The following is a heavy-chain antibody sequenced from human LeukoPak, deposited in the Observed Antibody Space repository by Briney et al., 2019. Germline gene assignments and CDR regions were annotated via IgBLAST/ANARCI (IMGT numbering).Heavy chain of an antibody. CDR2: ISAYNGNT. Sequence: ASVKVSCKASGYTFTSYGISWVRQAPGQGLEWMGWISAYNGNTNYAQKLQGRVTITADKSTSTAYMELSSLRSEDTAVYYCASPGYSSGWYLKNYYYYYMDVWGKGTTVTVSS. V-gene: IGHV1-18*01. J-gene: IGHJ6*03. D-gene: IGHD6-19*01. CDR1: GYTFTSYG. CDR3: ASPGYSSGWYLKNYYYYYMDV.